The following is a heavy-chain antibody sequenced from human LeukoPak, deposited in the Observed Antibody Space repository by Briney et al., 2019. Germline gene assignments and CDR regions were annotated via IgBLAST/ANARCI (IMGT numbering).Heavy chain of an antibody. CDR1: GGPFRSYA. CDR3: AIFQGTYGDNENDY. J-gene: IGHJ4*02. Sequence: SVKVSCKASGGPFRSYAITWVRQSPGKGLGWMGGIIPMINTPKYAQKFQGRVSITADESTSTGYMEVSSLRSEDTAVYYCAIFQGTYGDNENDYWGQGTLVTVSS. V-gene: IGHV1-69*13. CDR2: IIPMINTP. D-gene: IGHD4-17*01.